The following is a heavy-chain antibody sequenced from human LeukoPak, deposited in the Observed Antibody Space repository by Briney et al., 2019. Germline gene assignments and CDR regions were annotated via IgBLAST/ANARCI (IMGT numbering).Heavy chain of an antibody. J-gene: IGHJ4*02. V-gene: IGHV3-23*01. Sequence: GGSLRLSCAASGFTFSSYAMSWVRQAPGKGLEWVSAISGSGVSTYYADSVKGRFTVSRDNSKNTLYLQMSSLRAEDTAVYYCARDLENPGGYYWGQGTLVTVSS. CDR1: GFTFSSYA. D-gene: IGHD2-8*02. CDR3: ARDLENPGGYY. CDR2: ISGSGVST.